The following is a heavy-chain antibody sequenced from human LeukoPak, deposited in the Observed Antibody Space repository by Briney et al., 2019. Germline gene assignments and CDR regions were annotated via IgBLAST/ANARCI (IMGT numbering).Heavy chain of an antibody. CDR2: VSFDGSNK. J-gene: IGHJ6*02. Sequence: GGSLRLSCAASGFTFSSYAMHWVRQAPGKGLEWVAVVSFDGSNKYYADSVEGRFTISRDNSKNTLYLQMNSLRAEDTAVYYCARVQDYYDSSAKLYYYYGMDVWGQGTTVTVSS. CDR1: GFTFSSYA. D-gene: IGHD3-22*01. V-gene: IGHV3-30*04. CDR3: ARVQDYYDSSAKLYYYYGMDV.